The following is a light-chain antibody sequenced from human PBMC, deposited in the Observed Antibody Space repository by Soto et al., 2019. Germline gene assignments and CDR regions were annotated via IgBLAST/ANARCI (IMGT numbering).Light chain of an antibody. CDR1: QSVNSNY. V-gene: IGKV3-20*01. Sequence: EIVLTQSPGTLSLSPGERATLSCRASQSVNSNYFAWYQQQPGQGPTVLIYGASSMATGIPDWYSGSGSGTDFTLTISRLEPEDFALYYCQQHDTSPRTFGQGTKVEIK. CDR3: QQHDTSPRT. CDR2: GAS. J-gene: IGKJ1*01.